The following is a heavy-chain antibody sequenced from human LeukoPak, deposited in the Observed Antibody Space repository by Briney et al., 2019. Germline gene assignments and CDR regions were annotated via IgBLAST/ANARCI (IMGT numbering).Heavy chain of an antibody. Sequence: GGSLRLSCEASGFTFSSYGMHWVRQAPGKGLEWVATIWSDRRTQRYADSLKGRFTISRDNSKNTLYLQMDSLRVEDTAVYYCARDRRYCSSTSCFRTYFDYWGQGTLVTVSS. D-gene: IGHD2-2*01. V-gene: IGHV3-33*01. J-gene: IGHJ4*02. CDR1: GFTFSSYG. CDR3: ARDRRYCSSTSCFRTYFDY. CDR2: IWSDRRTQ.